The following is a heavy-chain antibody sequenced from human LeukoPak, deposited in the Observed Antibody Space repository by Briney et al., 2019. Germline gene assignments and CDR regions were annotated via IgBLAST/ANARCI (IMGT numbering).Heavy chain of an antibody. CDR2: ISGSGGST. Sequence: GGSLRLSCAASGFTFTSYAMSWVRQAPGKGLEWVSMISGSGGSTFYADSVKDRLTISRDNSKSTVYMQMNGLRAEDTAVYYCVKRLVGTNDWGQGTMVTVSS. D-gene: IGHD1-26*01. CDR1: GFTFTSYA. V-gene: IGHV3-23*01. J-gene: IGHJ3*01. CDR3: VKRLVGTND.